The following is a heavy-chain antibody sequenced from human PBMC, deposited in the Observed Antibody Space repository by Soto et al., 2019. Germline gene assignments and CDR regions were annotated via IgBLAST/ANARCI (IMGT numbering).Heavy chain of an antibody. CDR3: AREYYGKVHYGMDV. CDR1: GFTFSSYG. Sequence: QVQLVESGGGVVQPGRSLRLSCAASGFTFSSYGMHWVRQAPGKGLEWVAVIWYDGSNKYYADSVKGRFTISRDNSKNTLYLQMNSLRAEDTAVYYCAREYYGKVHYGMDVWGQGTTVTVSS. V-gene: IGHV3-33*01. J-gene: IGHJ6*02. D-gene: IGHD3-3*01. CDR2: IWYDGSNK.